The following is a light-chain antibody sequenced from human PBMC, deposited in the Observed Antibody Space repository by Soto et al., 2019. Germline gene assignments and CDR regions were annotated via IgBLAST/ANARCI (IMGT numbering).Light chain of an antibody. CDR1: SSDVGGYNY. Sequence: QSALTQPRSVSGSPGQSVTISCTGTSSDVGGYNYVSWYQQRPGKGPKLMIYDVSRRPSGVPGRFSGSKSGNTASLSISGLQAEDEAEYFCYSHAASYTYVFGPGTKLTVL. V-gene: IGLV2-11*01. CDR3: YSHAASYTYV. J-gene: IGLJ1*01. CDR2: DVS.